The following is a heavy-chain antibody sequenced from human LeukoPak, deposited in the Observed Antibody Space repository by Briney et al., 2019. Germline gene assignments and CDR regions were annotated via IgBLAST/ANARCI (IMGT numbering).Heavy chain of an antibody. Sequence: ASVKVSCKASGYTVTSYGISWVRQAPGQGLGGMGWIGAYNGNTNDAQQRQGRVTMTTDTSTSTAYMELRSLRSDDTAVYDCARDQGYYGSGTVDYWGQGTLVTVSS. CDR2: IGAYNGNT. J-gene: IGHJ4*02. CDR3: ARDQGYYGSGTVDY. V-gene: IGHV1-18*04. CDR1: GYTVTSYG. D-gene: IGHD3-10*01.